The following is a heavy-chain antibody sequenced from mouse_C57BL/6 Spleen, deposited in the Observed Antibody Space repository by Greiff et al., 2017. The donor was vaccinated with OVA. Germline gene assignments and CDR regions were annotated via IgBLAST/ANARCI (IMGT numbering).Heavy chain of an antibody. CDR3: TRRGYGSSYPAMDY. J-gene: IGHJ4*01. D-gene: IGHD1-1*01. CDR2: IDPETGGT. V-gene: IGHV1-15*01. CDR1: GYTFTDYE. Sequence: VQRVESGAELVRPGASVTLSCKASGYTFTDYEMHWVKQTPVHGLEWIGAIDPETGGTAYNQKFKGKAILTADKSSSTAYMELRSLTSEDSAVYYCTRRGYGSSYPAMDYWGQGTSVTVSS.